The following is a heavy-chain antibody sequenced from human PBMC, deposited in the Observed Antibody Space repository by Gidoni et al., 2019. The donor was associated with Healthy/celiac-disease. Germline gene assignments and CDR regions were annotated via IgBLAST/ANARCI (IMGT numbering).Heavy chain of an antibody. D-gene: IGHD3-10*01. Sequence: ELQLLESGGGLVQPGGSLRLSCAASGSTFSIYAMSWVRQAPGKGLEWVSAISGSGGSTYYADSVKGRFTISRDNSKNTLYLQMNSLRAEDTAVYYCAKSGDYYGSGSYYPGGVYWGQGTLVTVSS. CDR2: ISGSGGST. J-gene: IGHJ4*02. CDR1: GSTFSIYA. CDR3: AKSGDYYGSGSYYPGGVY. V-gene: IGHV3-23*01.